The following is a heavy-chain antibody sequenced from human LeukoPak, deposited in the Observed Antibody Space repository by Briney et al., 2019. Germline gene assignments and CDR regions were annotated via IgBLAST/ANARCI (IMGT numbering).Heavy chain of an antibody. V-gene: IGHV1-46*01. CDR3: AREEGDYGDYAAFDI. CDR2: INPSGGST. CDR1: GYTFTSYY. D-gene: IGHD4-17*01. Sequence: GASVKVSCKASGYTFTSYYMHWVRQAPGQGLEWMGIINPSGGSTSYAQKFQGRVTMTRDTSTSTVYMELSSLRSEDTAVYYCAREEGDYGDYAAFDIWGQGTMVTVSS. J-gene: IGHJ3*02.